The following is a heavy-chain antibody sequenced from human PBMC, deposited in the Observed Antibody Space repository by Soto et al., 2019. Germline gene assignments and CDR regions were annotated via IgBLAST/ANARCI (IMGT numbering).Heavy chain of an antibody. CDR1: GFTVSSNY. Sequence: GGSLRLSCAASGFTVSSNYMNWVRQAPGKGLEWVSVIYNGGRTYYADSVKGRFTISRDNSKNTLYLQMNSLRAEDTAVYYCARRYSTNGDYFDYWGHGTLVTVSS. D-gene: IGHD2-2*01. J-gene: IGHJ4*01. CDR2: IYNGGRT. V-gene: IGHV3-66*01. CDR3: ARRYSTNGDYFDY.